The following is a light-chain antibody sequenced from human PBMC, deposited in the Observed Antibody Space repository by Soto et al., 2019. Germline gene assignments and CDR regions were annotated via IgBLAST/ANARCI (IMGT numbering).Light chain of an antibody. CDR3: QHYNTYSEA. Sequence: IHLTQSPSVWSGSVQGNHTMTCRASQTISSWLAWYQQKPGKAPKLLIYKASTLKSGVPSRFSGSGSGTEFTLTISSLQPDDFATYYCQHYNTYSEAFGQGTRVDIK. J-gene: IGKJ1*01. CDR1: QTISSW. V-gene: IGKV1-5*03. CDR2: KAS.